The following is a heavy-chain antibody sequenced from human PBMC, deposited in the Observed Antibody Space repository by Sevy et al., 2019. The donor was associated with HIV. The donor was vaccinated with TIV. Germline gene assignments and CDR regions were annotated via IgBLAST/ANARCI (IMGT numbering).Heavy chain of an antibody. D-gene: IGHD4-17*01. V-gene: IGHV3-33*01. CDR1: GFTFSSYG. J-gene: IGHJ3*02. Sequence: GGSLRLSCAASGFTFSSYGMHWVRQAPGKGLEWVAVILYDGSNKYYADSVKGRFTISRDNSKNTLYLQMNRLRAEDTAVYYCARGYGDYRIDAFDIWGQGTMVTVSS. CDR2: ILYDGSNK. CDR3: ARGYGDYRIDAFDI.